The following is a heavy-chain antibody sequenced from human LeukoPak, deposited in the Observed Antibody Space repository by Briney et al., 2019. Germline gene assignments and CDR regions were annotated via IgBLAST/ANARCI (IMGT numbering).Heavy chain of an antibody. V-gene: IGHV4-59*01. D-gene: IGHD6-13*01. CDR3: ARVLQQLDLYYFDY. Sequence: SETLSLTCTVSGGSISSYYWSWIRQPPGKGLEWIGYIYYSGSTNYNPSLKSRVTISVDTSKNQFSLKLSSVTAADTAVYYCARVLQQLDLYYFDYWGQGTLVTVSS. CDR1: GGSISSYY. J-gene: IGHJ4*02. CDR2: IYYSGST.